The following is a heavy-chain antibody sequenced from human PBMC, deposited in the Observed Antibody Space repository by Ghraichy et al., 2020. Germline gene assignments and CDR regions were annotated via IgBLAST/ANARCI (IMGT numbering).Heavy chain of an antibody. J-gene: IGHJ4*02. CDR3: ATLGGGLATATAWATVYYFDF. CDR2: INHSGDT. Sequence: SQTLSLTCAVYGGPFSGFYWSWIRQSPGKGLEWVVQINHSGDTDYNPSLKSRVTISVDRSQNQFSLKLNSVTAADTAVYYCATLGGGLATATAWATVYYFDFWGQGTLVTVSS. D-gene: IGHD6-13*01. CDR1: GGPFSGFY. V-gene: IGHV4-34*01.